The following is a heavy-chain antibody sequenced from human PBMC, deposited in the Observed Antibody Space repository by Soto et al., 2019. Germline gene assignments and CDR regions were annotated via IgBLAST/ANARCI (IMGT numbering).Heavy chain of an antibody. J-gene: IGHJ6*02. CDR2: ISYDGSNK. Sequence: GGSLRLSCAASGFTFSSYGMHWVRQAPGKGLEWVAVISYDGSNKYYADSVKGRFTISRDNSKNTLYLQMNSLRAEDTAVYYCAKDRKVPAAEQAYYYYGMAVWGQGTTVTVSS. V-gene: IGHV3-30*18. D-gene: IGHD2-2*01. CDR3: AKDRKVPAAEQAYYYYGMAV. CDR1: GFTFSSYG.